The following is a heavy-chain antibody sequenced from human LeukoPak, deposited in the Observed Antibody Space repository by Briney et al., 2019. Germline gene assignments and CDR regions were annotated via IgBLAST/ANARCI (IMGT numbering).Heavy chain of an antibody. D-gene: IGHD1-26*01. CDR3: ARAGRARWHYYFDY. CDR2: ISSSGSTI. V-gene: IGHV3-11*01. CDR1: GLTFSDYY. Sequence: GGSLRVYCAASGLTFSDYYMSWIRQAPGKRMEWVSYISSSGSTIYYADSVKGRFTISRDNAKNSLYLQMNSLRAEDTAVYYCARAGRARWHYYFDYWGQGTLVTVSS. J-gene: IGHJ4*02.